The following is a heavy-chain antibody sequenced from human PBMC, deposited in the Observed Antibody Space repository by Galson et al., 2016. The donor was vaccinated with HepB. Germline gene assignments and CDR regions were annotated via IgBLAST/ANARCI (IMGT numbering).Heavy chain of an antibody. D-gene: IGHD2/OR15-2a*01. V-gene: IGHV3-15*01. J-gene: IGHJ4*02. CDR3: TTYTTI. CDR1: GLTFRNFW. CDR2: IKSKTDGGTA. Sequence: SLRLPCAVSGLTFRNFWMSWARQAPGKGLEWVGRIKSKTDGGTADYVAPVKGRFTISRDDSKNTFYLQMNSLSTEDTAVYYCTTYTTIWGQGTLVTVSS.